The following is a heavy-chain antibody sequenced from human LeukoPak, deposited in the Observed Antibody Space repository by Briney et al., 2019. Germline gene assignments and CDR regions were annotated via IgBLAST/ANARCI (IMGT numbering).Heavy chain of an antibody. V-gene: IGHV4-59*07. Sequence: ADTLSLTCAVSGGSSTNVYGSWIRQPPGRGLEGVGYIYYTGSTNYNPSLKSRVTISVDTSKNQFSLKLNSVTAADTAVYYCARPQWLVTMGPWFDPWGQGTLVTVSS. CDR2: IYYTGST. D-gene: IGHD6-19*01. J-gene: IGHJ5*02. CDR1: GGSSTNVY. CDR3: ARPQWLVTMGPWFDP.